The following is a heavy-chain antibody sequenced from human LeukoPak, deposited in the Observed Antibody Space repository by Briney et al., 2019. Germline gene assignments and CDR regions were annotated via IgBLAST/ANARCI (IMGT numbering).Heavy chain of an antibody. J-gene: IGHJ4*02. CDR3: AKSNTKYCSSTSCYIDY. CDR2: VSGTGGTT. D-gene: IGHD2-2*02. CDR1: GFSLSNYM. V-gene: IGHV3-23*01. Sequence: GGSLRLSCVASGFSLSNYMMSWVRQAPGKGLEWVSAVSGTGGTTYYTDSVKGRFTISRDNSKNTLYLQMNSLRAEDTAVYYCAKSNTKYCSSTSCYIDYWGQGTLVTVSS.